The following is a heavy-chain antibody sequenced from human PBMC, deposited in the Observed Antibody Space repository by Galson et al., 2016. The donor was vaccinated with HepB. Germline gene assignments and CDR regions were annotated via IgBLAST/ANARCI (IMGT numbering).Heavy chain of an antibody. J-gene: IGHJ4*02. CDR3: AKCAGYGQRVENAY. Sequence: SLRLSCAASGFTFNIYAMSWVRQAPGKGLEWVSGISASGGSTYYADSVKGRFTISRDNSKNTLYLQMNSLRAEDTAVYYCAKCAGYGQRVENAYWGQETPVTVSS. CDR2: ISASGGST. CDR1: GFTFNIYA. V-gene: IGHV3-23*01. D-gene: IGHD5-12*01.